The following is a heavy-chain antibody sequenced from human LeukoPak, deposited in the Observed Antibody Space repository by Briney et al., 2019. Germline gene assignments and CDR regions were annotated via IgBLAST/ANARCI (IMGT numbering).Heavy chain of an antibody. V-gene: IGHV1-18*01. Sequence: ASVKVSCKASGYTFTTYGISWVRRAPGQGLEWMGWISPYNGNTNYAQNLQGRVTMTTDTSTSTAYMELRSLRSDDTAVYYCARDRAVVVAATDYWGQGTLVTVSS. CDR3: ARDRAVVVAATDY. J-gene: IGHJ4*02. CDR2: ISPYNGNT. D-gene: IGHD2-15*01. CDR1: GYTFTTYG.